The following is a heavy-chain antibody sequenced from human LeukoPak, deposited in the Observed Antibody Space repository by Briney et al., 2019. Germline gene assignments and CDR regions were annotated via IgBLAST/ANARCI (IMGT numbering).Heavy chain of an antibody. CDR2: INHSGST. CDR1: GGSFSGYY. Sequence: SETLSLTCAVYGGSFSGYYWTWIRQPPGRGLEWIGEINHSGSTNYNPSLKSRVTISVDTSKNQFSLNLSSVTAADTAVYYCARPLTGTSFDYWGKGTLVTVP. D-gene: IGHD7-27*01. CDR3: ARPLTGTSFDY. J-gene: IGHJ4*02. V-gene: IGHV4-34*01.